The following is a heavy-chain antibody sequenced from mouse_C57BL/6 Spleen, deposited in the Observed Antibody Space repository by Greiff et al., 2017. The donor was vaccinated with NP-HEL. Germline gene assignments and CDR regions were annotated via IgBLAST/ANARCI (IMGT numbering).Heavy chain of an antibody. V-gene: IGHV2-2*01. CDR2: IWSGGST. J-gene: IGHJ4*01. Sequence: VQLQQSGPGLVQPSQSLSITCTVSGFSLTSYGVHWVRQSPGKGLEWLGVIWSGGSTDYNAAFISRLSISKDNSKSQVFFKMNSLQADDTAIYYCARGLRRDYYAMDYWGQGTSVTVSS. CDR3: ARGLRRDYYAMDY. CDR1: GFSLTSYG. D-gene: IGHD2-2*01.